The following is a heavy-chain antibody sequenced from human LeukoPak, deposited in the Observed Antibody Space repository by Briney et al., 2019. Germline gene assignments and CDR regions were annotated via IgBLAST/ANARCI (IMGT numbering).Heavy chain of an antibody. D-gene: IGHD6-13*01. CDR3: ATYSAAGRTYYFDY. V-gene: IGHV1-18*01. CDR1: GYSFTNYG. CDR2: FSPYNGNT. J-gene: IGHJ4*02. Sequence: ASVKVSCKASGYSFTNYGITWVRQAPGQGLEWMGWFSPYNGNTNYAQKLQGRVTMTRDTSTSTAYMELRSLRSDDTAVYYCATYSAAGRTYYFDYWGQGALVTVSS.